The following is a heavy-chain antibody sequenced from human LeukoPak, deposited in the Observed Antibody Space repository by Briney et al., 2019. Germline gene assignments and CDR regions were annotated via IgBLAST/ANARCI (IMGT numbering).Heavy chain of an antibody. Sequence: SETLSLTCTVSGGSISSYYWSWIRQPPGKGLEWIGYIYYSGSTNYNPSLKSRVTISVDTSKNQFSLKLSSVTAADTAVYYCAGERPVLYFDYWGQGTLVTVSS. D-gene: IGHD2-8*01. CDR3: AGERPVLYFDY. CDR2: IYYSGST. CDR1: GGSISSYY. V-gene: IGHV4-59*01. J-gene: IGHJ4*02.